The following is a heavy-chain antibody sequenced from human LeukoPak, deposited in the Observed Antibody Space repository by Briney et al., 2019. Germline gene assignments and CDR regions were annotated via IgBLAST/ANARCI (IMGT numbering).Heavy chain of an antibody. D-gene: IGHD2-8*02. CDR3: ARDRGVYMGGDNDFDV. Sequence: SETLSLTCSVSGCSITSRDFYWGWIRPSPGKGLEWIGSIYYRGTTYYTPSLKSRVTMSVDTSKNQFSLSLTSVTAADTAVYYCARDRGVYMGGDNDFDVWGQGTMVSVSS. CDR2: IYYRGTT. CDR1: GCSITSRDFY. J-gene: IGHJ3*01. V-gene: IGHV4-39*07.